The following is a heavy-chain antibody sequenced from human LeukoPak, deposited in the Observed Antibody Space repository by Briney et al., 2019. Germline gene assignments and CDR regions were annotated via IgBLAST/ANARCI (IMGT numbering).Heavy chain of an antibody. J-gene: IGHJ5*02. CDR2: FDPEDGET. CDR1: GYTLTELS. V-gene: IGHV1-24*01. CDR3: ATVNYLGFGWFDP. Sequence: ASVKVSCKVSGYTLTELSMHWVRQAPGKGLEWMGGFDPEDGETIYAQKFQGRVTMTEDTSTDTAYMELSSLISEDTAVYYCATVNYLGFGWFDPWGQGTLVTVSS. D-gene: IGHD1-7*01.